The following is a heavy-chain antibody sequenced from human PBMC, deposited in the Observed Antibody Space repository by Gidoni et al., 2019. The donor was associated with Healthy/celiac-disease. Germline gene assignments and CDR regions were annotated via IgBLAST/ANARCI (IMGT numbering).Heavy chain of an antibody. V-gene: IGHV3-15*07. CDR3: TTGVYCTNGVCYPTGLY. D-gene: IGHD2-8*01. CDR1: GFTFRNAW. CDR2: IKSKTDGGTT. J-gene: IGHJ4*02. Sequence: EVQLVESGGGLVKPGVSLRLCGASCGFTFRNAWMNWVRQVPGKGLEGVGRIKSKTDGGTTDYAAHVKGRFTISRDDSKNTLYLQMNSLKTEDTAVYYCTTGVYCTNGVCYPTGLYWGQGTLVTVSS.